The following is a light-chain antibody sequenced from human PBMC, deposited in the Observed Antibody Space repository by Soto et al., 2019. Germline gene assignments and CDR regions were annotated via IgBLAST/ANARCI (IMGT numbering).Light chain of an antibody. V-gene: IGKV3D-20*02. CDR3: QQRKNWQVT. Sequence: EIVLTQSPGTLSLSPGESATLSCGASQSVSSRFLAWYQQKPGQAPRLLIYDASNRATGIPARFSGSGSGTDFTLTISSLEPEDFAVYYCQQRKNWQVTFGQGTRLEIK. CDR2: DAS. CDR1: QSVSSRF. J-gene: IGKJ5*01.